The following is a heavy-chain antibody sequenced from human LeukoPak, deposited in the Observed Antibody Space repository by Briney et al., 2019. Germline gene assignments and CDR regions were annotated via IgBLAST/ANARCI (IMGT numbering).Heavy chain of an antibody. J-gene: IGHJ3*02. Sequence: GGSLRLSCAASGFSFSTSAMAWVRQAPGKGLEWVSGVSAGGENTYYVDSVKGRFTISRDNAKNTLSLQMISLRAEDTAVYLCAKTNGGWTTRPGAIDIWGQGTMVTVSS. V-gene: IGHV3-23*01. CDR3: AKTNGGWTTRPGAIDI. D-gene: IGHD6-6*01. CDR2: VSAGGENT. CDR1: GFSFSTSA.